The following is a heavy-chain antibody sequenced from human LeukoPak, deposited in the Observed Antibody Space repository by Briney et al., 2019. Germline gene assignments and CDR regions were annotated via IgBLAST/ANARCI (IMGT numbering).Heavy chain of an antibody. CDR3: ATGRSMPT. CDR2: INEDGSQK. D-gene: IGHD2-2*01. J-gene: IGHJ5*02. Sequence: GGSLRLSCSVSGFSFSNYWMSWVRQAQGKGLEWVASINEDGSQKQYVDSVKGRFTISRDNAKNSLYLQVNSLRAEDTAVYYCATGRSMPTWGQGTLVTVSS. V-gene: IGHV3-7*01. CDR1: GFSFSNYW.